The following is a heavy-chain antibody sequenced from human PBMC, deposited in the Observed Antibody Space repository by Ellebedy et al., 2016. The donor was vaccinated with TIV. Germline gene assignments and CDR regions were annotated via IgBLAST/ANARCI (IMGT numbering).Heavy chain of an antibody. CDR2: INVADANT. Sequence: AASVKVSCKTSGYTFTTFAVYWVRQVPGQSPEWMGWINVADANTKYSQKFQGRVSFTRDTSTNTVYMHLGGLRSEDSAIYYCARDPLGYCSGGSCTNNWFDPWGQGTLVTVSS. J-gene: IGHJ5*02. V-gene: IGHV1-3*01. CDR1: GYTFTTFA. D-gene: IGHD2-15*01. CDR3: ARDPLGYCSGGSCTNNWFDP.